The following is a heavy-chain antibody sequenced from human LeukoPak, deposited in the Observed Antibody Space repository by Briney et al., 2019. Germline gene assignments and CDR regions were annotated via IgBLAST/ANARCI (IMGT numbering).Heavy chain of an antibody. CDR2: IRDSGVST. Sequence: GGSLRLSCAASGFTFSSYAMSWVRQAPGKGLEWVSAIRDSGVSTYYADSVKGRFTISRDNSMNTLYLQMNSLRAEDSAVYYCAKDGGYCSSATCYAWDYWGQGTLVTVSS. J-gene: IGHJ4*02. CDR3: AKDGGYCSSATCYAWDY. D-gene: IGHD2-2*03. CDR1: GFTFSSYA. V-gene: IGHV3-23*01.